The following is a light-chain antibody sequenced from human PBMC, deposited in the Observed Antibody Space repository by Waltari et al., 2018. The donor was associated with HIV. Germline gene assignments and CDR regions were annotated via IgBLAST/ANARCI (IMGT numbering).Light chain of an antibody. CDR3: MQYYAPPLT. CDR1: QSVFYNYNSQNY. Sequence: DIVMTQTPPSLGVSLGERVTINCKSSQSVFYNYNSQNYLAWFQQKPRQPPNLLIYDASTRESGVPDRFSGSGSGIHFTLTITSLQAEDLAIYYCMQYYAPPLTFGGGTRVDI. CDR2: DAS. V-gene: IGKV4-1*01. J-gene: IGKJ4*01.